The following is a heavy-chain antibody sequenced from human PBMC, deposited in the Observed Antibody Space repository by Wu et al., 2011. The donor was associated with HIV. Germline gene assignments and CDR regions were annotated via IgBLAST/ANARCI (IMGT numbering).Heavy chain of an antibody. D-gene: IGHD3-10*01. CDR1: GDTFSSYV. V-gene: IGHV1-69*15. CDR2: VIPIFGTT. Sequence: QVQLVQSGDEVKKPGSSVKVSCKVSGDTFSSYVLTWVRQAPGQGLEWLGRVIPIFGTTNVAQKFDGRLSITVDASSSTVYMELSSLTPEDKAVYFCAGXGFGMTPHHFHYWGQGTLVIVSS. J-gene: IGHJ4*02. CDR3: AGXGFGMTPHHFHY.